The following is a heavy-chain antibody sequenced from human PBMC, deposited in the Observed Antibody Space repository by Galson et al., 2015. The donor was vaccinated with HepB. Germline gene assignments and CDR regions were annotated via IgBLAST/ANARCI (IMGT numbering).Heavy chain of an antibody. V-gene: IGHV4-39*07. CDR3: AREVAYYNGRGYFDF. CDR1: GASISSNSYS. J-gene: IGHJ4*02. D-gene: IGHD3-22*01. Sequence: LSLTCTVSGASISSNSYSWGWIRQPPGKGLEWIANVYYTGSTYYIPSLKSRVTISVDTSKNQFSLKLRSVTAADTAVYYCAREVAYYNGRGYFDFWGQGTLVTVSS. CDR2: VYYTGST.